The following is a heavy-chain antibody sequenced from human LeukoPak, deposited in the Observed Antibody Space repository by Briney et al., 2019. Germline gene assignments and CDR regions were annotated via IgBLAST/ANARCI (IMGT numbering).Heavy chain of an antibody. CDR2: ISSNGGST. V-gene: IGHV3-64*01. D-gene: IGHD3-10*01. CDR1: GFTFSSFA. J-gene: IGHJ6*03. CDR3: AREPGPWFGELYPRQYHYYYMDV. Sequence: PGGSLRLSCAASGFTFSSFAMHWVRQAPGKGLEYVSAISSNGGSTYYANSVKGRFTISRDNSKNTLYLQVGSLRAEDMAVYYCAREPGPWFGELYPRQYHYYYMDVWGKGTTVTVSS.